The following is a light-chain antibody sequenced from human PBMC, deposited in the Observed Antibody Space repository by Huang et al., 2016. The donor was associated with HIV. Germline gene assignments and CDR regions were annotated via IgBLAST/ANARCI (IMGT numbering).Light chain of an antibody. Sequence: IQLTQSPSSLSASVGDGVTITCRASQGIGRYLVWYQQKPGKAPKLLIYAASTLQRGVPSRFSGSGSGTDFTLTIGSLQPEDFATYYCQQLKTYPITFGPGTQVDIK. V-gene: IGKV1-9*01. CDR3: QQLKTYPIT. CDR2: AAS. J-gene: IGKJ3*01. CDR1: QGIGRY.